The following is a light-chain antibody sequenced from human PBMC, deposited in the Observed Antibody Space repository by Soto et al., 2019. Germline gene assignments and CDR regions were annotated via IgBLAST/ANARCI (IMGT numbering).Light chain of an antibody. CDR3: QQRSNWPAT. V-gene: IGKV3D-20*02. CDR2: GAS. CDR1: QSVTSNY. Sequence: IMLTQSPGTLSLYPGERATLSCRTSQSVTSNYLAWYQQKPGQAPRLLIYGASSRATGIPDRFSGSGSGTDFTLTISRLEPEDFAVYYCQQRSNWPATFGQGTMADIK. J-gene: IGKJ1*01.